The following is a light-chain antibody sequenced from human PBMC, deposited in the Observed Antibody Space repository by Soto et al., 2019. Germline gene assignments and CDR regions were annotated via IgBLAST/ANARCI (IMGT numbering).Light chain of an antibody. CDR2: DTS. V-gene: IGKV3-15*01. Sequence: VMTQSPDTLSVSPGERATLSCRASQSFTKNLAWYQQKPGQAPRLLIFDTSTRATGVPARFSGSGSGTEFTLTISSLQSEDFAVYYCQHYNNWPLTFGPGTKVDIK. J-gene: IGKJ3*01. CDR1: QSFTKN. CDR3: QHYNNWPLT.